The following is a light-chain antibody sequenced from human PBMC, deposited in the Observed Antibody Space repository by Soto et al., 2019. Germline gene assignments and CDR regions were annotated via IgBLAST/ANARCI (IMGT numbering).Light chain of an antibody. Sequence: EIVLTQSPGTLSLSPGERATLYCRASQTVSSNNLAWYQQKPGQAPRLLIYGASSRAAGIPDRFSGSGSGADFSLTIARLEHEDLAVYYCQQYGDSPRTFGQGTKVEIK. J-gene: IGKJ2*01. CDR2: GAS. CDR1: QTVSSNN. V-gene: IGKV3-20*01. CDR3: QQYGDSPRT.